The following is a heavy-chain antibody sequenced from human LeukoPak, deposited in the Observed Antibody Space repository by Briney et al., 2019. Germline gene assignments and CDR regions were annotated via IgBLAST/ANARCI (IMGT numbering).Heavy chain of an antibody. V-gene: IGHV1-8*01. CDR2: MNPNSGNT. CDR1: GYTFTSYD. Sequence: GASVKVSFKASGYTFTSYDINWVRQATGQGLEWMGWMNPNSGNTGYAQKFQGRVTMTRNTSISTAYMELSSLRSEDTAVYYCARGVFYGGNPYFDYWGQGTLVTVSS. CDR3: ARGVFYGGNPYFDY. J-gene: IGHJ4*02. D-gene: IGHD4-23*01.